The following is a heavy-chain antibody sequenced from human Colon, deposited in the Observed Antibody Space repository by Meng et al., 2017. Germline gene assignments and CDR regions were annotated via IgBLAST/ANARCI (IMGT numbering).Heavy chain of an antibody. D-gene: IGHD3-3*01. CDR1: GGSLSGYF. CDR2: INDRGTI. Sequence: WGEGLRQPCNTQTLTCGVYGGSLSGYFWSWTRQSPAKGLEFIGVINDRGTINYNPSPRSRVTMSRDTSKNHVALHLTSVTAADTATYYCAIGGGVVSGRHTWLDPWGQGTLVTVSS. J-gene: IGHJ5*02. CDR3: AIGGGVVSGRHTWLDP. V-gene: IGHV4-34*01.